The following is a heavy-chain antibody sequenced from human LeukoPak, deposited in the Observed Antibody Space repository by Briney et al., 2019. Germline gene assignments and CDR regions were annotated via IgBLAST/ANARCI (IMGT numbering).Heavy chain of an antibody. J-gene: IGHJ4*02. CDR2: IKEDGSEK. CDR1: GFTFSSHW. CDR3: ATHGYSELRYFDWSTNE. D-gene: IGHD3-9*01. V-gene: IGHV3-7*01. Sequence: GGSLRLSCVVSGFTFSSHWMSWVRQAPGKGLEWVANIKEDGSEKYYVDSVKGRFTISRDNAKKSLYLQMNGLRAEDTAVYYCATHGYSELRYFDWSTNEWGQGTLVTVS.